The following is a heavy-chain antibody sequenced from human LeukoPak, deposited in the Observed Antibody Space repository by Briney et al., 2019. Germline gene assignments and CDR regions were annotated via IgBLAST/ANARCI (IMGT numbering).Heavy chain of an antibody. CDR3: ARWGSGKSFDY. CDR1: GFTFSGYG. V-gene: IGHV3-33*01. D-gene: IGHD3-10*01. CDR2: MWYDGSNK. Sequence: AGGSLRLSCAASGFTFSGYGMHWVRQAPGKGLEWVAVMWYDGSNKYYTDSVKGRFTISRDNSKNTLYLQMNSLRVEDTAVYYCARWGSGKSFDYWGQGTLVTVSS. J-gene: IGHJ4*02.